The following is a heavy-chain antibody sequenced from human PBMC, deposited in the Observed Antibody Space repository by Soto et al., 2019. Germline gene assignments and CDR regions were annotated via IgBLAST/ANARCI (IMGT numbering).Heavy chain of an antibody. CDR3: AKDIGDWFHWFDP. J-gene: IGHJ5*02. Sequence: GGSLILSCAASGFTFSSYCMHWVRQAPGKGLEWVAVISYDGSNKYYADSVKGRFTISRDNSKNTLYLQMNSLRAEDTAVYYCAKDIGDWFHWFDPWGQGTLVTVSS. CDR2: ISYDGSNK. V-gene: IGHV3-30*18. D-gene: IGHD3-9*01. CDR1: GFTFSSYC.